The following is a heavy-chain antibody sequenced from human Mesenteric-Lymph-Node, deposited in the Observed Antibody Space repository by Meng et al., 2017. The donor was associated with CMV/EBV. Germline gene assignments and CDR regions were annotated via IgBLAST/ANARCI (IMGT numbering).Heavy chain of an antibody. CDR1: GFTFGDHA. CDR2: IRSEADGGTT. Sequence: GESLKISCTASGFTFGDHAMTWVRQAPGKGLEWVGFIRSEADGGTTEYDAAVQGRFTISRDDSKSIAYLQMNSLKTEDTAVYYCIKGKVVGGWYFDLWGRGTLVTVSS. V-gene: IGHV3-49*04. CDR3: IKGKVVGGWYFDL. J-gene: IGHJ2*01. D-gene: IGHD4-23*01.